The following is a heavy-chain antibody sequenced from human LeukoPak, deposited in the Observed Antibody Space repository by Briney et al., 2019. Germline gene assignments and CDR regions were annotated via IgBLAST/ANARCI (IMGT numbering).Heavy chain of an antibody. CDR2: IYTSGST. CDR1: GGSISSYY. CDR3: ARGRYAWKILGYFDL. J-gene: IGHJ2*01. V-gene: IGHV4-4*07. Sequence: SETLSLTCTVSGGSISSYYWSWIRQPAGKGLEWIGRIYTSGSTNYNPSLKSRVTMSVDTSKNQFSLKLSSVTAADTAVYYCARGRYAWKILGYFDLWRRGTLVTVSS. D-gene: IGHD3-16*01.